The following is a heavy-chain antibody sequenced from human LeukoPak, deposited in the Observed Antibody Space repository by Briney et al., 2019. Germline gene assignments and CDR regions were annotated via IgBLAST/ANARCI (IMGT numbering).Heavy chain of an antibody. CDR3: ARAGAAAGRGFDY. Sequence: ASVKVSCKASGYTFTSYYMHWVRRAPGQGLEWMGIISPSGGSTSYAQKFQGRVTMTRDTSTSTVYMELSSLRSEDTAVYYCARAGAAAGRGFDYWGQGTLVTVSS. J-gene: IGHJ4*02. D-gene: IGHD6-13*01. CDR2: ISPSGGST. V-gene: IGHV1-46*03. CDR1: GYTFTSYY.